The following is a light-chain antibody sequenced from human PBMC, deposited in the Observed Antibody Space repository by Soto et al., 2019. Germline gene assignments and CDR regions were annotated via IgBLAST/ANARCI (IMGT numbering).Light chain of an antibody. J-gene: IGLJ1*01. CDR2: DVS. CDR3: CSYTTSDIYI. V-gene: IGLV2-14*03. CDR1: SSDVGAYNY. Sequence: QSALTQPASVSGSPGQSIAISCTGTSSDVGAYNYVSWYQHHPGKAPKLPIYDVSNRPSGVSGRFSGSKSGNTASLTLSGLQAEDEADYYCCSYTTSDIYIFGTGTKLTVL.